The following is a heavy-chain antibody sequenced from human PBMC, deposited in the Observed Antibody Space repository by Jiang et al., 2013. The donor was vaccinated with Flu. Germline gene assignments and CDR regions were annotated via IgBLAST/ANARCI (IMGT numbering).Heavy chain of an antibody. CDR1: GFSVSDNY. Sequence: QLLESGGGLVQPGGSLRLSCAASGFSVSDNYMSWVRQAPGKGLEWVSNIYSTGTTYYADSVKGRFTISRDKSRNTVDPQMNSLRPEDTAVYYCYYGSGAYYNGGLDYWGQGTLVTVSS. V-gene: IGHV3-66*02. D-gene: IGHD3-10*01. CDR3: YYGSGAYYNGGLDY. J-gene: IGHJ4*02. CDR2: IYSTGTT.